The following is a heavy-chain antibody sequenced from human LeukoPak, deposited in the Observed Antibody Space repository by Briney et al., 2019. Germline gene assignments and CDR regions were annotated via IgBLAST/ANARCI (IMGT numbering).Heavy chain of an antibody. D-gene: IGHD2/OR15-2a*01. CDR1: GGSISSSSYY. CDR2: IYYSGNT. J-gene: IGHJ5*02. Sequence: SETLALTCTVSGGSISSSSYYWGWLRQPPGKGLEWIGNIYYSGNTYHNPSLKSRVTISVDTSKNQFSLKLDSVTAADTAVYYCAKEYLIWFDPWGQGTLVTVSS. CDR3: AKEYLIWFDP. V-gene: IGHV4-39*02.